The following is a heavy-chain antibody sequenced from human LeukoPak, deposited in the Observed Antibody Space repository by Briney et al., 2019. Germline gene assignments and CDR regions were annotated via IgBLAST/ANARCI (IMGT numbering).Heavy chain of an antibody. CDR3: ARIAGYRSGWYYFDY. CDR1: GFTFSSYG. V-gene: IGHV3-33*01. CDR2: IWYDGSNK. D-gene: IGHD6-19*01. J-gene: IGHJ4*02. Sequence: GGSLRLSCAGSGFTFSSYGMHWVRQAPGKGLEWVAVIWYDGSNKYYADSVKGRFTISRDNSKNTLYLQMNSLRAEDTAVYYCARIAGYRSGWYYFDYWGQGTLVTVSS.